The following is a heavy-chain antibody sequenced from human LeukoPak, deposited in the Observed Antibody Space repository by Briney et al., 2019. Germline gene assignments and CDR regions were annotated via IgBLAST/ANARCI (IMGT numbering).Heavy chain of an antibody. J-gene: IGHJ4*02. CDR1: GFTFSSYW. Sequence: PGGSLRLSCAASGFTFSSYWMSWVRQAPGKGLEWVANIKQDGSEKYYVDSVKGRFTISRDNAKNSLYLQMNSLRAEDMAVYYCARGYDFWSGYPGGVDYWGQGTLVTVSS. V-gene: IGHV3-7*01. CDR2: IKQDGSEK. D-gene: IGHD3-3*01. CDR3: ARGYDFWSGYPGGVDY.